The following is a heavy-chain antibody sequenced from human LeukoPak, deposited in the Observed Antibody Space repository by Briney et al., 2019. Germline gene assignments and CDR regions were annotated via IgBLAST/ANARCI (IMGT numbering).Heavy chain of an antibody. CDR3: ASYIAAAGCFDY. Sequence: SETLSLTCAVSGGSISSGGYSWSWIRQPPGKGLEWIGYIYHSGSTYYNPSLKSRVTISVDRSKNQFSLKLSSVTAADTAVYYCASYIAAAGCFDYWGQGTLVTVSS. J-gene: IGHJ4*02. D-gene: IGHD6-13*01. V-gene: IGHV4-30-2*01. CDR1: GGSISSGGYS. CDR2: IYHSGST.